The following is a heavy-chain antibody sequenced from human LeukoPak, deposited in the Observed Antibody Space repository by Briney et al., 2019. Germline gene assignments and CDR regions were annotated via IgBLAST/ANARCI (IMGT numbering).Heavy chain of an antibody. J-gene: IGHJ4*02. D-gene: IGHD1-26*01. CDR3: VRERGATVDY. CDR1: GYTFSGYY. CDR2: INFNSGDT. Sequence: GASVKVSCKASGYTFSGYYIHWVRQAPGQGLEWMGWINFNSGDTNYAQKFQGRVTVTRDTSISTTYMELSSLRADDTAIYHCVRERGATVDYWGQATLVTVSS. V-gene: IGHV1-2*02.